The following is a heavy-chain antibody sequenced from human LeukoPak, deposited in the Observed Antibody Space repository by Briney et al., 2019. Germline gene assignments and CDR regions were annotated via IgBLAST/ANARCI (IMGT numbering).Heavy chain of an antibody. CDR2: IYYSGST. CDR1: GGSISSSSYY. V-gene: IGHV4-39*01. Sequence: SETLSLTCTVSGGSISSSSYYWGWIRQPPGKGLEWIGSIYYSGSTYYNPSLKSRVTISVDTSKNQFSLKLSSVTAADTAVYYCASYDILTGPSLRYFDYWGQGTLVIVSS. CDR3: ASYDILTGPSLRYFDY. J-gene: IGHJ4*02. D-gene: IGHD3-9*01.